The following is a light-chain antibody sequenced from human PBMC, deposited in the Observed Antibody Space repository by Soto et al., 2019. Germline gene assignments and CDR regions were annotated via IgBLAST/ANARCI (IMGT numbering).Light chain of an antibody. V-gene: IGLV2-8*01. Sequence: QSVLTQPPSASGSPGQSVTISCTGTSSDVGGYNYVSWYQQHPGKAPKLMIYEVTKRPSGVPDRFSGSKSGNTDSLTVSGLQAGDEGDYYCSSYAGSNNPYVFGTGTKVTVL. CDR1: SSDVGGYNY. CDR3: SSYAGSNNPYV. CDR2: EVT. J-gene: IGLJ1*01.